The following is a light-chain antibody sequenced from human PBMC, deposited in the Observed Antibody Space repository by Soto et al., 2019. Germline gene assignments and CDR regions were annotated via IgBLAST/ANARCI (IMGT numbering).Light chain of an antibody. CDR2: EVT. CDR3: SSFAKSNNFV. J-gene: IGLJ1*01. CDR1: SSDVGAYDF. Sequence: QSVLTQPPSASGSPGQSVTISCTGTSSDVGAYDFVSWYQQHPGEAPKLMIYEVTKRPSGVPDRFSGSKSGDTASLTVSGLQTEDEADYYCSSFAKSNNFVFGTGTKFTVL. V-gene: IGLV2-8*01.